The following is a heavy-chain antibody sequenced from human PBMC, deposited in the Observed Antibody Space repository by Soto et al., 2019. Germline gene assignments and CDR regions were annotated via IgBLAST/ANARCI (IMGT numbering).Heavy chain of an antibody. J-gene: IGHJ4*02. CDR2: IIPIFGTA. V-gene: IGHV1-69*06. D-gene: IGHD3-22*01. CDR1: GGTFSSYA. CDR3: ARDKTDYYDSRGGFDY. Sequence: QVQLVQSGAEVKKPGSSVKVSCKASGGTFSSYAISWVRQAPGQGLEWMGGIIPIFGTANYAQKFQGRVTITADKSTSTAYMELSSLRSEDTAVYYCARDKTDYYDSRGGFDYWGQGTLVTVSS.